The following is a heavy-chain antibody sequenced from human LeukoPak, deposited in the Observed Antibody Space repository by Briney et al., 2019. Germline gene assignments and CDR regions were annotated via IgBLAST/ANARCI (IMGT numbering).Heavy chain of an antibody. CDR3: ARDSSGYDLGGAFDI. J-gene: IGHJ3*02. CDR2: IYSGGST. CDR1: GFTVSSNY. D-gene: IGHD5-12*01. V-gene: IGHV3-53*01. Sequence: GGSLRLSCAASGFTVSSNYMSWVRQAPGKGLEWVSVIYSGGSTYYADSVKGRFTISRDNSKNTLYLQMNSLRAEDTAVYYCARDSSGYDLGGAFDIWGQGTMVTVSS.